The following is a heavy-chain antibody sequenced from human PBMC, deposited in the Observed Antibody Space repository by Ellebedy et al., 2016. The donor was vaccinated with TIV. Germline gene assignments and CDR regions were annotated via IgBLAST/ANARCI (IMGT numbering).Heavy chain of an antibody. J-gene: IGHJ6*02. CDR2: IYHSGNT. CDR3: ARSLLLEDGMGV. CDR1: DGSISSSNYY. D-gene: IGHD1-26*01. V-gene: IGHV4-30-2*01. Sequence: SETLSLTCTVSDGSISSSNYYWGWIRQPPGKGLEWIGYIYHSGNTYYNPSLKSLVTISVYRSKNQFSLKLSSVTAADTAVYYCARSLLLEDGMGVWGQGTTVTVSS.